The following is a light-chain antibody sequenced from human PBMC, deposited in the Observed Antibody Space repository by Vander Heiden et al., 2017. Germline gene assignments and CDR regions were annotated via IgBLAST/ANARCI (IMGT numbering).Light chain of an antibody. CDR3: SSYTSSSTRV. J-gene: IGLJ2*01. CDR1: SSDVGGYNY. V-gene: IGLV2-14*01. Sequence: PGQSITISCTGTSSDVGGYNYVSWYQQHPGKAPKLMIYEVSNRPSGVSNRFSGYKSGNTASLTISGLQAEDEADYYCSSYTSSSTRVFGGGTKLTVL. CDR2: EVS.